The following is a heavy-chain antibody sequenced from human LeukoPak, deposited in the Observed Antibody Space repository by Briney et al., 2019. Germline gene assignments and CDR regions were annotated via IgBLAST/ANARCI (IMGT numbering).Heavy chain of an antibody. V-gene: IGHV3-7*01. CDR3: VHGWRDN. J-gene: IGHJ4*02. Sequence: GGSLRLSCVASGITFRNYWMSWVRQAPGRGLEWVANINQDSSEKYYVDSVKGRFTISRDNAKNSLYLQLNTLRPEDTAVYYCVHGWRDNWGQGTLVTVSS. CDR1: GITFRNYW. CDR2: INQDSSEK. D-gene: IGHD2-15*01.